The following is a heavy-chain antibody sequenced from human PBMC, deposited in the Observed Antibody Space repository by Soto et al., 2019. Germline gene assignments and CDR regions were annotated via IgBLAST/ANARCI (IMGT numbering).Heavy chain of an antibody. V-gene: IGHV3-7*03. Sequence: QLVESGGGLVQPGGSLRLSCAASGFTFSSYWMNWVRQAPGKGLEWVANIKEDGSQKSFVDSVKGRFTISRDNAKNSLYLQMNSLGAEDTAVYDCARGMSSPGIDYWGQGTLVTVSS. CDR1: GFTFSSYW. J-gene: IGHJ4*02. D-gene: IGHD1-1*01. CDR3: ARGMSSPGIDY. CDR2: IKEDGSQK.